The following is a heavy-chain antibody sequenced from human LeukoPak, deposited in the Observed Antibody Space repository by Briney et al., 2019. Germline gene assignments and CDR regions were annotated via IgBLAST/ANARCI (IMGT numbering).Heavy chain of an antibody. D-gene: IGHD3-22*01. CDR2: ISSSSSYI. Sequence: GSLRLSCAASGFTFSSYSMNWVRQAPGKGLEWVSSISSSSSYIYYADSVKGRFTISRDNAKNSLYLQMNSLRAEDTAVYYCARVQVYYDSSGYYPVFDYWGQGTLVTVSS. CDR3: ARVQVYYDSSGYYPVFDY. V-gene: IGHV3-21*01. CDR1: GFTFSSYS. J-gene: IGHJ4*02.